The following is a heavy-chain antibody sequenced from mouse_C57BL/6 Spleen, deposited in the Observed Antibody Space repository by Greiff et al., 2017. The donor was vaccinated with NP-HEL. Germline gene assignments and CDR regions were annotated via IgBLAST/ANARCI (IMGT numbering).Heavy chain of an antibody. Sequence: QVQLQQPGAELVKPGASVKLSCKASGYTFTSYWMHWVKQRPGQGLEWIGMIHPNSGSTNYNEKFKSKATLTVDKSSSTAYMQLSSLTSEDSAVYYCARWNPDSSGYPYFDYWGQGTTLTVSS. CDR3: ARWNPDSSGYPYFDY. D-gene: IGHD3-2*02. CDR1: GYTFTSYW. J-gene: IGHJ2*01. CDR2: IHPNSGST. V-gene: IGHV1-64*01.